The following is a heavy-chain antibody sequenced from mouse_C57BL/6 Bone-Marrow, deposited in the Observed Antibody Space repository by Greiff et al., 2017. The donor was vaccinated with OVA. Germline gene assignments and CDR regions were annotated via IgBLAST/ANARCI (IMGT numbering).Heavy chain of an antibody. D-gene: IGHD1-1*01. V-gene: IGHV5-6*01. Sequence: EVQGVESGGDLVKPGGSLKLSCAASGFTFSSYGMSWVRQTPDKRLEWVATISSGGSYTYYPDSVKGRFTISRDNAKTTLYLQMSSLKSEDTAMYYCARHHYYGSSYGYWGQGTTLTVSS. CDR2: ISSGGSYT. CDR1: GFTFSSYG. J-gene: IGHJ2*01. CDR3: ARHHYYGSSYGY.